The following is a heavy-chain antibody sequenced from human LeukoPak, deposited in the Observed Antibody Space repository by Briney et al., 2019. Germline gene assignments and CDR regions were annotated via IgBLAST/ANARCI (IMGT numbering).Heavy chain of an antibody. J-gene: IGHJ5*02. CDR3: ARGRDDFWSGYRCNWFDP. D-gene: IGHD3-3*01. V-gene: IGHV4-34*01. CDR2: INHSGST. Sequence: SETLSLTCAVYGGSFSGYYWSWIRQPPGKGLEWIGEINHSGSTNYNPSLKSRVTISVDTSKNQFSLKLSSVTAADTAVYYCARGRDDFWSGYRCNWFDPWGQGTLVTVSS. CDR1: GGSFSGYY.